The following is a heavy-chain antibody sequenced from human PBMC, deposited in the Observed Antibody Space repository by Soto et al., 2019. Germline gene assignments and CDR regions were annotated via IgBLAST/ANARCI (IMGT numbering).Heavy chain of an antibody. J-gene: IGHJ4*02. CDR1: GFTCSSYW. V-gene: IGHV3-74*01. D-gene: IGHD1-26*01. CDR3: VRDDFGLGLDY. CDR2: TDSDGSFT. Sequence: GRSMRLSKGAAGFTCSSYWRHWVRRNPGQGLVWVSHTDSDGSFTTYADSVKGRFTISRDNAKSTLFLQMNSLRAEDTAVYYCVRDDFGLGLDYWGLGTLVTVSS.